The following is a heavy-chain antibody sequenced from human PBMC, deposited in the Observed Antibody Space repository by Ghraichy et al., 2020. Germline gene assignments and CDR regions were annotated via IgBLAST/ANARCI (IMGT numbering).Heavy chain of an antibody. CDR2: IGRGGNTI. J-gene: IGHJ4*02. Sequence: AGSLRLSCVASGFTFSSYEMNWVRQAPGKGLEWLSYIGRGGNTIYYADSVKGRFTISRDNAKNSLYLQMNSLRAEDTALYYCSREAAYDFWSGWDYWGQGTLVTVSS. CDR3: SREAAYDFWSGWDY. D-gene: IGHD3-3*01. V-gene: IGHV3-48*03. CDR1: GFTFSSYE.